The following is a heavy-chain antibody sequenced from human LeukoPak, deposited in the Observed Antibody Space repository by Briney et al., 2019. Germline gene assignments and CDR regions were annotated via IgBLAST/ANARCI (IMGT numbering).Heavy chain of an antibody. CDR1: GGSISSYY. V-gene: IGHV4-59*01. D-gene: IGHD2-15*01. J-gene: IGHJ4*02. CDR2: IYYSGST. CDR3: ARVAAQYCSGGSCYPGYFDY. Sequence: SETLSLTCTVSGGSISSYYWSWIRQPPGKGLEWIGYIYYSGSTNYNPSLKSRVTISVDTSKNQFSLKLSSVTAADTAVYYCARVAAQYCSGGSCYPGYFDYWGQGTLVTVSS.